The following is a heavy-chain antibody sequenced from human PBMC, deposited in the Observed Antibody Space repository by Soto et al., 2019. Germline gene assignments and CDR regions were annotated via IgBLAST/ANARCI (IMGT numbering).Heavy chain of an antibody. D-gene: IGHD5-18*01. CDR3: AKDRRAMDH. CDR2: IRGSGGM. CDR1: GFTFSSYG. V-gene: IGHV3-23*01. J-gene: IGHJ4*02. Sequence: EVQLLESGGGLVQPGGSLRLSCAASGFTFSSYGMSWVRQAPGKGLEWASAIRGSGGMYYADSVKGRFTISRDNSKNTLYLQMNSRKAEDTDVYYCAKDRRAMDHWGPGTLVTVSS.